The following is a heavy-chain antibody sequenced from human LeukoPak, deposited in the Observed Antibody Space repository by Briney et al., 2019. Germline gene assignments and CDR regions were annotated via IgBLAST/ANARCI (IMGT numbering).Heavy chain of an antibody. CDR1: GGSISSGDYY. D-gene: IGHD2-21*02. Sequence: PSQTLSLTCTVSGGSISSGDYYWSWIRQPPGKGLEWIGYIYYSGSTNYNPSLKSRVTISVDTSKNQFSLKVTSVTAADTAVYYCARETAASDAFDIWGQGTMVTVSS. J-gene: IGHJ3*02. V-gene: IGHV4-30-4*01. CDR3: ARETAASDAFDI. CDR2: IYYSGST.